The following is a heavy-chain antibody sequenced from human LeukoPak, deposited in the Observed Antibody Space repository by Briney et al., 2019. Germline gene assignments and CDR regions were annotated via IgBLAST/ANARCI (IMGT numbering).Heavy chain of an antibody. CDR1: GFTFSSYA. CDR3: AKGLRLGELWDY. J-gene: IGHJ4*02. Sequence: GGSLRLSCAASGFTFSSYAMSWVRQAPGKGLGWVSAISGSGGSTYYADSVKGRFTISRDNSKNTLYLQMNSLRAEDTAVYYCAKGLRLGELWDYWGQGTLVTVSS. CDR2: ISGSGGST. D-gene: IGHD3-16*01. V-gene: IGHV3-23*01.